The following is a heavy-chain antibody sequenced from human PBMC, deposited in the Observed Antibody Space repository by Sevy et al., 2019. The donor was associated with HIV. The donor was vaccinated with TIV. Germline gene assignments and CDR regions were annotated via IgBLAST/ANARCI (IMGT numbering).Heavy chain of an antibody. J-gene: IGHJ6*02. D-gene: IGHD3-3*01. V-gene: IGHV3-21*01. CDR3: GRDGWYDFWSGYLQTHVAKSTGYYYYYGMDV. Sequence: GGSLRLSCAASGFTFSSYSMNWVRQAPGKGLEWVSSISSSSSYIYYADSVKGRFTISRDNAKNSLYLQMNSLRAEDTAXYYCGRDGWYDFWSGYLQTHVAKSTGYYYYYGMDVWGQGTTVTVSS. CDR2: ISSSSSYI. CDR1: GFTFSSYS.